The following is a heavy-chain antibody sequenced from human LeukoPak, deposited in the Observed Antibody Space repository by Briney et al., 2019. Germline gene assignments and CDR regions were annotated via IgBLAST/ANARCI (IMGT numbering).Heavy chain of an antibody. Sequence: SGGSLRLSCTASGFTFGDYAMSWFRQAPGKGLEWVGFIRSKAYGGTTECAASVKGRFTISRDDSKSIAYLQMNSLKTEDTAVHYCTRGGEGRAYCGGDCYFDHWGQGTLVTVSS. V-gene: IGHV3-49*03. CDR3: TRGGEGRAYCGGDCYFDH. CDR2: IRSKAYGGTT. CDR1: GFTFGDYA. D-gene: IGHD2-21*02. J-gene: IGHJ4*02.